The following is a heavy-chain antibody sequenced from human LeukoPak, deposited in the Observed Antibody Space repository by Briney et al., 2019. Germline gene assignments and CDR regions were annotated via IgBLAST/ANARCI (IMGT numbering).Heavy chain of an antibody. V-gene: IGHV4-39*07. CDR3: ARETRLHSGSYSNDAFDI. J-gene: IGHJ3*02. CDR2: ISYSGRT. D-gene: IGHD1-26*01. CDR1: GGSTSSSSFY. Sequence: SETLSLTCTVSGGSTSSSSFYWGWIRQPPGKGLECIGRISYSGRTYYNPSLKSRVTISLDTSKNQFSLRLSSVTAADTAVYYCARETRLHSGSYSNDAFDIWGQGTMVTVSS.